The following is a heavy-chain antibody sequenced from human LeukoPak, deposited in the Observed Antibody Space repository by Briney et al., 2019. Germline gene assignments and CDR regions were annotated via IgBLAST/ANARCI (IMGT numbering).Heavy chain of an antibody. CDR1: GGSFSGYY. D-gene: IGHD3-16*02. CDR3: ARAGQDYIWGSYRYYFDY. CDR2: INHSGST. Sequence: SETLSLTCAVYGGSFSGYYWSWIRQPPGKGLEWIGEINHSGSTNYNTSLKSRVTISVDTSKNQFSLRLSSVTAADTAVYYCARAGQDYIWGSYRYYFDYWGQGTLVTVSS. J-gene: IGHJ4*02. V-gene: IGHV4-34*01.